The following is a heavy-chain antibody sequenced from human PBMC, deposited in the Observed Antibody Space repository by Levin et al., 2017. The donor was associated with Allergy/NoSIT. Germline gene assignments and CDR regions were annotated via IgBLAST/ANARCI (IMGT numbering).Heavy chain of an antibody. CDR2: MNPNSGNT. CDR1: GYTFTSYD. D-gene: IGHD3-3*01. CDR3: ARALNRITIFGVVIIEGWFDP. J-gene: IGHJ5*02. Sequence: ASVKVSCKASGYTFTSYDINWVRQATGQGLEWMGWMNPNSGNTGYAQKFQGRVTMTRNTSISTAYMELSSLRSEDTAVYYCARALNRITIFGVVIIEGWFDPWGQGTLVTVSS. V-gene: IGHV1-8*01.